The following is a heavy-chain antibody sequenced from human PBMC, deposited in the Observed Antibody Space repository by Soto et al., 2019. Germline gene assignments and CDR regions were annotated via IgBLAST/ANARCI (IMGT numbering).Heavy chain of an antibody. CDR2: INHSGST. V-gene: IGHV4-34*01. D-gene: IGHD2-15*01. CDR3: ARGRGVVVGEFDY. Sequence: QVQLQQWGAGLLKPSEILSLTCAVYGGSFSGYYWRWIRQPPGKGLEWIGEINHSGSTNYNPSLKSRVTISVDTSKNQFSLKLSSVTAADTAVYFCARGRGVVVGEFDYWGQGTLVTVSS. J-gene: IGHJ4*02. CDR1: GGSFSGYY.